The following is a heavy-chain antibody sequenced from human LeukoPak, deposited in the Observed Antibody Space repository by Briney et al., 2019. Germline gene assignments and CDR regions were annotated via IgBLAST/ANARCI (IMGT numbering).Heavy chain of an antibody. J-gene: IGHJ3*02. D-gene: IGHD3-3*01. Sequence: PGGSLRLSCAASGFTFSSYWMSWVRQALGKGLEWVANIKQDGSEKYYVDSVKGRFTISRDNAKNSLYLQMNSLRAEDTAVYYCARVGITIFGVVPGAFDIWGQGTMVTVSS. CDR2: IKQDGSEK. CDR1: GFTFSSYW. CDR3: ARVGITIFGVVPGAFDI. V-gene: IGHV3-7*01.